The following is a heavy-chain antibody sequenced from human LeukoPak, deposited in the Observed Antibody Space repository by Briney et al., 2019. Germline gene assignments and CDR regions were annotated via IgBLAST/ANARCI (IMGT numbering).Heavy chain of an antibody. D-gene: IGHD2-15*01. CDR1: GGTFSSYA. J-gene: IGHJ3*02. V-gene: IGHV1-69*04. CDR2: IIPILGIA. Sequence: ASVKVSCKASGGTFSSYAISWVRQAPGQGLEWMGRIIPILGIANYAQKFQGRVTITADKSTSTAYMELSSLRSEDTAVYYCARDGVVAATGAFDIWGQGTMVTVSS. CDR3: ARDGVVAATGAFDI.